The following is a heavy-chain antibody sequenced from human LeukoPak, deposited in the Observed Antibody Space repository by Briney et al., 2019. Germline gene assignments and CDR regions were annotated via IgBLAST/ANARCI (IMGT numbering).Heavy chain of an antibody. V-gene: IGHV1-2*02. CDR1: GYTFTGCY. J-gene: IGHJ4*02. CDR3: ARDGALDY. D-gene: IGHD3-16*01. Sequence: ASVKVSCKASGYTFTGCYMHWVRQAPGQGLEWMGWLNPSTGVTNCAQKFQGRITMTRDTSITTAYMELSGLTSDDSAVYYCARDGALDYWGQGTLVTVSS. CDR2: LNPSTGVT.